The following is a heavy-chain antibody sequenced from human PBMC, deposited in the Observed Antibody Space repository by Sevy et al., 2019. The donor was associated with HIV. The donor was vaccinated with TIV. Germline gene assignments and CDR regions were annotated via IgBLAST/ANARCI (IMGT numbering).Heavy chain of an antibody. Sequence: GGSLRLSCAASGFTFSSYAMHWVRQAPGKGLEWVAVISYDGSNKYYADSVKGRFTMSRDNSKNTLYLQMNSLRAEDTAVYYCARDPLAMATIGGYFDYWGQGTLVTVSS. V-gene: IGHV3-30-3*01. J-gene: IGHJ4*02. CDR2: ISYDGSNK. CDR3: ARDPLAMATIGGYFDY. CDR1: GFTFSSYA. D-gene: IGHD5-12*01.